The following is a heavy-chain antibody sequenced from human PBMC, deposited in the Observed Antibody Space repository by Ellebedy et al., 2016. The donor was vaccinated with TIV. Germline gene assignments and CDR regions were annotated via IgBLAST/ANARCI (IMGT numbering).Heavy chain of an antibody. CDR1: GASFSDYS. D-gene: IGHD2-21*02. V-gene: IGHV4-34*01. CDR2: VNPDGRT. J-gene: IGHJ5*02. CDR3: ARVDFGYEGDRFDP. Sequence: GSLRLSXEVSGASFSDYSWAWIRQPPGKGLEWIGEVNPDGRTNYNPSVGGRVMISLETSKNQFSLRLDSVTAADTAVYYCARVDFGYEGDRFDPWGQGTLVTVSS.